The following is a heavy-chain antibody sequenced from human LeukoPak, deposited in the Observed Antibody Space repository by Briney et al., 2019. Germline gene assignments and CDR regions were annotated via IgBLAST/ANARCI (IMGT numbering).Heavy chain of an antibody. CDR2: IYYSGST. D-gene: IGHD4-17*01. CDR3: ARDGVDGDYLRYFDY. V-gene: IGHV4-61*01. Sequence: SGTLSLTCTVSGGSVSSGSYYWSWIRQPPGKGLEWIGYIYYSGSTNYNPSLKSRVTISVDTSKNQFSLKLSSVTAADTAVYYCARDGVDGDYLRYFDYWGQGTLVTVSS. CDR1: GGSVSSGSYY. J-gene: IGHJ4*02.